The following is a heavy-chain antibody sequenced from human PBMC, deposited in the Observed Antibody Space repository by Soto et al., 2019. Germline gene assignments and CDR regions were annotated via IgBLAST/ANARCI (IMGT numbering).Heavy chain of an antibody. V-gene: IGHV1-46*01. CDR2: VRPSGGNT. J-gene: IGHJ4*01. CDR3: ERDGSAWDFDY. D-gene: IGHD6-19*01. CDR1: GITFSTYA. Sequence: ASVKVSCKASGITFSTYAIHWVRQAPGQSLEWMGIVRPSGGNTAYAQRFQGRLTMTRDTSTSTVYMELSSLRSDDTAVYYCERDGSAWDFDYWGQ.